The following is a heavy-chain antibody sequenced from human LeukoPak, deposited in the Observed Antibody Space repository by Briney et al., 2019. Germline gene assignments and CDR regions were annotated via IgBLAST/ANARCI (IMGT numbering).Heavy chain of an antibody. CDR2: ISSSSSTI. V-gene: IGHV3-48*02. CDR1: GFTFSSYS. CDR3: ARGPYCSSTSCYTRRFDY. J-gene: IGHJ4*02. D-gene: IGHD2-2*02. Sequence: QTGGSLRLSCAASGFTFSSYSMNWVRQAPGKGLEWVSYISSSSSTIYYADSVKGRFTISRDNAKNPLYLQMNSLRDEDTAVYYCARGPYCSSTSCYTRRFDYWGQGTLVTVSS.